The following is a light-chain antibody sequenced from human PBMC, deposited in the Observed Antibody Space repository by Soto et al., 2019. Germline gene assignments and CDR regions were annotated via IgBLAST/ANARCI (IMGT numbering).Light chain of an antibody. CDR3: HQYDNWPHT. Sequence: ERVMTQSPATLSVSPGERATLSCRASQSVSINVAWYQQKPGQAPRLVIFDASTRATGIPARFSGSGSGTEFTLTINRLQSEDFGVYYCHQYDNWPHTFGQGTKVEIK. CDR2: DAS. J-gene: IGKJ1*01. V-gene: IGKV3-15*01. CDR1: QSVSIN.